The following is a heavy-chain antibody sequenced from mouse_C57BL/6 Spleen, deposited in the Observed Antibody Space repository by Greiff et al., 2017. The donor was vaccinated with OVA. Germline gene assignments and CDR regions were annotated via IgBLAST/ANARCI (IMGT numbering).Heavy chain of an antibody. CDR1: GYTFTSYW. CDR3: ARTSGSRPPYFDY. CDR2: IDPSDSYT. D-gene: IGHD1-1*01. Sequence: VQLQQPGAELVMPGASVKLSCKASGYTFTSYWMHWVKQRPGQGLEWIGEIDPSDSYTNYNQKFKGKSTLTVDKSSSTASMQLSSLTSEDSAVYYCARTSGSRPPYFDYWGQGTTLTVSS. V-gene: IGHV1-69*01. J-gene: IGHJ2*01.